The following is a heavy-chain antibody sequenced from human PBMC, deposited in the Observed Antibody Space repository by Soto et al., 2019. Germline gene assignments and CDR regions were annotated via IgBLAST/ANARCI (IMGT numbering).Heavy chain of an antibody. Sequence: GASVKVSCKASGYTFTSYGISWVRQAPGQGLEWMGWISAYNGNTNYAQKLQGRVTMTTDTSTSTAYMELRSLRSDDTAVYYCARGLTYYDILTGPYYFDYWGQGTLVTVSS. CDR1: GYTFTSYG. CDR2: ISAYNGNT. CDR3: ARGLTYYDILTGPYYFDY. V-gene: IGHV1-18*01. D-gene: IGHD3-9*01. J-gene: IGHJ4*02.